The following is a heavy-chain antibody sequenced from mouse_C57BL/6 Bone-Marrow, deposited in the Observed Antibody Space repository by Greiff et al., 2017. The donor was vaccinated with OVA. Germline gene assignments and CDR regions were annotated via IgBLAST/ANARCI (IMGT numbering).Heavy chain of an antibody. V-gene: IGHV1-64*01. CDR1: GYTFTSYW. CDR3: AREGRGYCYGSSGFAY. CDR2: IHPNSGST. D-gene: IGHD1-1*01. Sequence: QVQLQQPGAELVKPGASVKLSCKASGYTFTSYWMHWVKQRPGQGLEWIGMIHPNSGSTNYNEKFKSKATLTVDKSSSTAYMQLSSLTSEDSAVYYCAREGRGYCYGSSGFAYWGQGTLVTVSA. J-gene: IGHJ3*01.